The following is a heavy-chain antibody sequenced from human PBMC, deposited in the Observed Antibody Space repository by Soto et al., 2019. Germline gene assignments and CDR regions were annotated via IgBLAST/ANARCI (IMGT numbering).Heavy chain of an antibody. V-gene: IGHV1-69*13. Sequence: ASVKVSCKASGGSFSSYAINWVRQAPEQGLEWMGGIIPIFGTANHAQRFQGRVTITADESTSTAYMELSSLRSEDTAVYYCARDRGPSSGYYPYWFDPWGQGTLVTVSS. J-gene: IGHJ5*02. CDR2: IIPIFGTA. CDR3: ARDRGPSSGYYPYWFDP. D-gene: IGHD3-22*01. CDR1: GGSFSSYA.